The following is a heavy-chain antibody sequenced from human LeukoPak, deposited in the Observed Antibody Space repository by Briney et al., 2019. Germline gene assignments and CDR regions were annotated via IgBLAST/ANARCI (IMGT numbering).Heavy chain of an antibody. CDR2: IETSGNT. D-gene: IGHD6-13*01. CDR3: ARVSSSWYQDWYFDL. Sequence: SETLSLTCTVSGGSTSSYCWSWIRQPAGKGLEWIGRIETSGNTNYKPSLKSRVTMSVDTSKNQFSLKLSSVTAADTAVYYCARVSSSWYQDWYFDLWGRGTLVTVSS. J-gene: IGHJ2*01. V-gene: IGHV4-4*07. CDR1: GGSTSSYC.